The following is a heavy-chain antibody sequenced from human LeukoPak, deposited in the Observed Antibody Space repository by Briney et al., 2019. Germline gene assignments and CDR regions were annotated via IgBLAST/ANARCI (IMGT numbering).Heavy chain of an antibody. J-gene: IGHJ5*02. CDR1: GFTFSSYW. V-gene: IGHV3-7*03. Sequence: AGGSLRLSCAASGFTFSSYWMSWVRQAPGKGLEWVANIKQDGSEKYCVDSVKGRFTISRDNSKNTLYLQMNSLRAEDTAVYYCAKVSPPRSYYDFWSGYFPGGFDPWGQGTLVTVSS. CDR3: AKVSPPRSYYDFWSGYFPGGFDP. D-gene: IGHD3-3*01. CDR2: IKQDGSEK.